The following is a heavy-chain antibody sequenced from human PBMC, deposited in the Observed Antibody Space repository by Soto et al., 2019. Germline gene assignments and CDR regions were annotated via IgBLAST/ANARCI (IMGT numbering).Heavy chain of an antibody. J-gene: IGHJ6*03. Sequence: QVQLVQSGAEVKKPGSSVKVSCRASGGTFSSYAISWVRQAPGQGLLEWMGGIIPIFGTVNYAQKFQDRVTISVDESTSTAYLEFSSLRSDDTAVYYCARGNNTNWYYYYNMDIWGQGTTVTVSS. D-gene: IGHD1-1*01. V-gene: IGHV1-69*12. CDR3: ARGNNTNWYYYYNMDI. CDR1: GGTFSSYA. CDR2: IIPIFGTV.